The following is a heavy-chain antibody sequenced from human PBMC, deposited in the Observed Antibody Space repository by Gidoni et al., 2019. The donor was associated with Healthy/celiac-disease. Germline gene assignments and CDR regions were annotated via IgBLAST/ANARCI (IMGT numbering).Heavy chain of an antibody. V-gene: IGHV3-21*01. CDR2: ISSSSSYI. Sequence: EVQLVESGGGLVKPGGSLRLSCAASGFTFRSYSMNWVRQAPGKGPEWVSSISSSSSYIYYADSVKGRFTISRDNAKNSLYLQMNSLRAEDTAVYYCARDRYDFWSGYLVDYWGQGTLVTVSS. CDR1: GFTFRSYS. CDR3: ARDRYDFWSGYLVDY. D-gene: IGHD3-3*01. J-gene: IGHJ4*02.